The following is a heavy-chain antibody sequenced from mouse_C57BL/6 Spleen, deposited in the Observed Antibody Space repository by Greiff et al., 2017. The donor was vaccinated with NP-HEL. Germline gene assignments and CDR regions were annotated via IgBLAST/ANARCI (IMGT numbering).Heavy chain of an antibody. Sequence: QVQLKQSGPELVKPGASVKISCKASGYAFSSSWMNWVKQRPGKGLEWIGRIYPGDGDTNYNGKFKGKATLTADKSSSTAYMQRSSLTSEDSAVYFCARYGYRYYAMDYWGQGTSVTVSS. CDR1: GYAFSSSW. J-gene: IGHJ4*01. V-gene: IGHV1-82*01. CDR3: ARYGYRYYAMDY. D-gene: IGHD2-2*01. CDR2: IYPGDGDT.